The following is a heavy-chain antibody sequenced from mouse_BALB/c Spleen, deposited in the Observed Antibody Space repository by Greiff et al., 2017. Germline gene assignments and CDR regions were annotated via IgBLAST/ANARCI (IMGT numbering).Heavy chain of an antibody. Sequence: EVQVVESGGGLVKPGGSLKLSCAASGFTFSSYAMSWVRQSPEKRLEWVAEISSGGSYTYYPDTVTGRFTISRDNAKNTLYLEMSSLRSEDTAMYYCARIYYGNSYYAMDYWGQGTSVTVSS. CDR1: GFTFSSYA. D-gene: IGHD2-1*01. CDR3: ARIYYGNSYYAMDY. V-gene: IGHV5-9-4*01. J-gene: IGHJ4*01. CDR2: ISSGGSYT.